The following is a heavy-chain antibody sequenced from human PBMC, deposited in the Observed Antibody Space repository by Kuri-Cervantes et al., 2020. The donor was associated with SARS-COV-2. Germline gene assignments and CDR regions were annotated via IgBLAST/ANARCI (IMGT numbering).Heavy chain of an antibody. CDR1: GYTFTSYG. D-gene: IGHD3-9*01. CDR3: ARGGYYDILTGYENWFDP. CDR2: ISAYNGNT. Sequence: ASVKVSCKASGYTFTSYGISWVRQAPGQGLEWMGWISAYNGNTNYAQKLQGRVTMTTDTSTSTAYMGLRSLRSDDTAVYYCARGGYYDILTGYENWFDPWGQGTLVTVSS. V-gene: IGHV1-18*01. J-gene: IGHJ5*02.